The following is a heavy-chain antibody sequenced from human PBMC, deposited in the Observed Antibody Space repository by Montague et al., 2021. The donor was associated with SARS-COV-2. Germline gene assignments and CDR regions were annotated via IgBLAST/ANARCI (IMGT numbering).Heavy chain of an antibody. V-gene: IGHV4-39*07. CDR2: IYYSGST. Sequence: SETLSLTCTVSGGSISSSSYYWGWIRQLPGKGLEWIGSIYYSGSTYYNPSIKSRVTISVDTTKNQFSLKLSSVTAADTAVYYCARVISRQNNIVVVGLYYFDYWGQGTLVTVAS. CDR3: ARVISRQNNIVVVGLYYFDY. CDR1: GGSISSSSYY. J-gene: IGHJ4*02. D-gene: IGHD2-15*01.